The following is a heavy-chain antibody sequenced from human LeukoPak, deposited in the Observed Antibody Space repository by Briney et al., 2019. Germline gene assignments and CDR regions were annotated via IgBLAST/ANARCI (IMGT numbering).Heavy chain of an antibody. CDR2: IYTSGST. D-gene: IGHD3-22*01. CDR3: ARVTTGGYYNC. CDR1: GGSISSGSYY. V-gene: IGHV4-61*02. Sequence: SQTLSLTCTVSGGSISSGSYYWSWIRQPAGKGLEWIGRIYTSGSTNYNPSLKSRVTISVDTSKNQFSLKLSSVAAADTAVYYCARVTTGGYYNCWGQGTLVTVSS. J-gene: IGHJ4*02.